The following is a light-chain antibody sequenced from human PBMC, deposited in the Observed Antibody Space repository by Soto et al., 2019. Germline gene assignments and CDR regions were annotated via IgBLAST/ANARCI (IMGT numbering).Light chain of an antibody. CDR3: QQYGSSPRT. CDR1: QSVITN. J-gene: IGKJ1*01. V-gene: IGKV3-15*01. Sequence: EIVMTQSPATLSVSPGERATLSCRASQSVITNLAWYQQKPGQAPRLLIYGASTRAAIIPARFSGSGSGTEFTLTVSRLDPDDFAVYYCQQYGSSPRTFGQGTKVDI. CDR2: GAS.